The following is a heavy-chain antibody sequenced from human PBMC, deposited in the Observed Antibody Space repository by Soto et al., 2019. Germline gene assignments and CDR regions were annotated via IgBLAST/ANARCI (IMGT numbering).Heavy chain of an antibody. Sequence: GGSLRLSCAASGFTFSSYAMSWVRQAPGKGLEWVSAISGSGGSTYYADSVKGRFTISRDNSKNTLYLQMNSLRAEDTAVYYCAKLEPVVVIAISYFDYWGQGTLVTVSS. CDR2: ISGSGGST. CDR1: GFTFSSYA. J-gene: IGHJ4*02. CDR3: AKLEPVVVIAISYFDY. D-gene: IGHD2-21*01. V-gene: IGHV3-23*01.